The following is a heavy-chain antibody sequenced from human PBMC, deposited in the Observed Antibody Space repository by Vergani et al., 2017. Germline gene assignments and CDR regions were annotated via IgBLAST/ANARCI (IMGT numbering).Heavy chain of an antibody. D-gene: IGHD1-1*01. J-gene: IGHJ4*02. V-gene: IGHV5-51*01. CDR3: ARHTTYTDS. Sequence: EVELVQSGPEMRKPGESLKISCKGSEYSFGNYWIGWVRQMPGKGLKWMGIIYPADSDTRYSPSFQGQVTISADKSISTAFLQLDSLKASDTALYYCARHTTYTDSWGQGTLVTVSS. CDR2: IYPADSDT. CDR1: EYSFGNYW.